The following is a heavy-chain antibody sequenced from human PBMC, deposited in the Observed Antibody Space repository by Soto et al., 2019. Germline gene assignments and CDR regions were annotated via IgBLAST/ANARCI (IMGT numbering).Heavy chain of an antibody. CDR2: ISPNGDST. CDR3: AKDLRPMVRGVIIAFDI. J-gene: IGHJ3*02. Sequence: GSLRLSCAASGFTFNNYAMNWVRQAPGRGLEWVSIISPNGDSTYYADSVKGRFTISRDNSQNTLYLQMNSLRAEDTAVYYCAKDLRPMVRGVIIAFDIWGQGTMVTVSS. D-gene: IGHD3-10*01. V-gene: IGHV3-23*01. CDR1: GFTFNNYA.